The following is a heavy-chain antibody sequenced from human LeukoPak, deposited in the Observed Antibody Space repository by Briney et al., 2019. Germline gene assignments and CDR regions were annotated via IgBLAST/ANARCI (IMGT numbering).Heavy chain of an antibody. CDR2: ISAYNGNT. V-gene: IGHV1-18*01. Sequence: ASVKVSCKASGYTFTSHGISWVRQAPGQGLEWMGWISAYNGNTNYAQKLQGRVTMTTDTSTSTAYMELRSLRSDDTAVYYCARVYCSSTSCYRAYYYGMDVWGQGTTVTVSS. D-gene: IGHD2-2*02. J-gene: IGHJ6*02. CDR3: ARVYCSSTSCYRAYYYGMDV. CDR1: GYTFTSHG.